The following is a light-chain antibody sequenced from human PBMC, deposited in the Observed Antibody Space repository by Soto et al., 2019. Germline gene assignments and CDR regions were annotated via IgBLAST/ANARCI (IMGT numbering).Light chain of an antibody. CDR1: QSITSNF. V-gene: IGKV3-20*01. CDR3: QQYGRAPLMYT. Sequence: EIVLTQSPGTLSLSPGERATLSCRASQSITSNFLAWYQQKPGQAPRLLIYGASTRAAVVPDRFSGSGSGTDFTLTITRLEPEDFAVYYCQQYGRAPLMYTFGQGTKLGV. CDR2: GAS. J-gene: IGKJ2*01.